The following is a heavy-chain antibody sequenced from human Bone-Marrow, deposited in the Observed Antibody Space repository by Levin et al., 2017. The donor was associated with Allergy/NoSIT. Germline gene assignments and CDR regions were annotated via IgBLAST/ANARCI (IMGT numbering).Heavy chain of an antibody. D-gene: IGHD3-16*01. J-gene: IGHJ3*02. CDR3: AHRLITGSPWDYGVFDT. CDR2: IYWDDDK. Sequence: SGPTLVKPTQTLTLTCTFSGFSLSTGGVGVGWIRQPPGKALEWLALIYWDDDKRYSPSLRSRLTVTKDTSKNQVVLTMVNLDPVDTATYYCAHRLITGSPWDYGVFDTWGQGTLVTVSS. CDR1: GFSLSTGGVG. V-gene: IGHV2-5*02.